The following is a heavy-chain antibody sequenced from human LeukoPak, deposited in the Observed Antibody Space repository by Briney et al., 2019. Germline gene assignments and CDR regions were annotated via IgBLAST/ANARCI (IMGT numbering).Heavy chain of an antibody. V-gene: IGHV3-74*01. J-gene: IGHJ4*02. D-gene: IGHD6-13*01. Sequence: GGSLRLSCAASGFTFSSYWMHWVRQAPGKGLVWVSGINSDGSRTEYADSVKGRFTISRDNAKNALYLQVNSLRAEDTAEYYCARVCSSTWLPPGYWGQGTLVTVSS. CDR1: GFTFSSYW. CDR3: ARVCSSTWLPPGY. CDR2: INSDGSRT.